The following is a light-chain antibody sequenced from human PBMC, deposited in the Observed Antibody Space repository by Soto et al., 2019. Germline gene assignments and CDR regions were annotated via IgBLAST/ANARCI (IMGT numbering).Light chain of an antibody. CDR1: GSNIGAGYD. V-gene: IGLV1-40*01. J-gene: IGLJ2*01. CDR2: GNS. Sequence: QSVLTQSPSVSGAPGQRGTFSCTWSGSNIGAGYDVHWYQQLPGTAPQLLIYGNSKRPSGVPDRFSGSKSGTSASLAITGLQAEDEADYYCQSYDSSLSVVFVGGTKLTVL. CDR3: QSYDSSLSVV.